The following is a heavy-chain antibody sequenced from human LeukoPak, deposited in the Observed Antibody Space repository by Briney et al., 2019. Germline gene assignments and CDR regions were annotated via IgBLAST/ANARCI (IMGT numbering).Heavy chain of an antibody. J-gene: IGHJ4*02. V-gene: IGHV3-7*01. Sequence: TGGSLRLSCAASGFTFSRCWMSWVRQAPGKGLEWVANIKQDGSEKYYVDSVKGRFTISRDNAKNSLYLQMNSLRAEDTAVYYCARDKEDYDSSGYTLDYWGQGILVTVSP. CDR2: IKQDGSEK. CDR3: ARDKEDYDSSGYTLDY. D-gene: IGHD3-22*01. CDR1: GFTFSRCW.